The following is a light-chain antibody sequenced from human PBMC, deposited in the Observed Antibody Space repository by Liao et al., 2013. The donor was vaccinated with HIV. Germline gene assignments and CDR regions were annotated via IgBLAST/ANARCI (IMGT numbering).Light chain of an antibody. CDR2: KDS. J-gene: IGLJ3*02. Sequence: SYELTQPPSVSVSPGQTARITCSGDALPKQYAYWYQQKPGQAPVLVIYKDSERPSGIPERFSGSNSGNTATLTISGTQALDEADYYCQAWDSNTPWVFGGGTKLTVL. V-gene: IGLV3-25*02. CDR1: ALPKQY. CDR3: QAWDSNTPWV.